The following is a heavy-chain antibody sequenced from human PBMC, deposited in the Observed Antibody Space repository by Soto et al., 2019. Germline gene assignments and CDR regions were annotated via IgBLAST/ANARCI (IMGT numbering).Heavy chain of an antibody. D-gene: IGHD5-12*01. V-gene: IGHV4-31*03. CDR3: ARDTSTPGPIDY. CDR1: GGSISSSRYY. Sequence: SETLSLTCTVSGGSISSSRYYWGWIRQHPGKGLEWIGYIYYSGSTYYNPSLKSRVTISVDTSKNQFSLKLSSVTAADTAVYYCARDTSTPGPIDYWGQGTLVTVSS. J-gene: IGHJ4*02. CDR2: IYYSGST.